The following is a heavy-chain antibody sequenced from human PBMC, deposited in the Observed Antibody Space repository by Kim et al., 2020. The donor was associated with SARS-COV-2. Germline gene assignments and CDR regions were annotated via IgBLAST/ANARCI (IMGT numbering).Heavy chain of an antibody. D-gene: IGHD2-15*01. CDR3: ARERGGGNGATIDY. Sequence: NPSLKSRVTISVDKSKNQFSLKRSSVTAADTAVYYCARERGGGNGATIDYWGQGTLVTVSS. V-gene: IGHV4-4*02. J-gene: IGHJ4*02.